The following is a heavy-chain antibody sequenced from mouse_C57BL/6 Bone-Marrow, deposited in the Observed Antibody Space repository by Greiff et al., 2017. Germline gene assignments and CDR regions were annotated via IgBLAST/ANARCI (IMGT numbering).Heavy chain of an antibody. V-gene: IGHV2-2*01. CDR2: IWSGGST. D-gene: IGHD1-3*01. J-gene: IGHJ4*01. Sequence: VQLVESGPGLVQPSPSLSITCTVSGFSLTSYGVHWVRQSPGQGLEWLGVIWSGGSTDYNAAFISRLGISKDNSKSHVFFKMNSLQADDTAIYYCARRSIPTYYAMDYWGQGTSVTVSS. CDR1: GFSLTSYG. CDR3: ARRSIPTYYAMDY.